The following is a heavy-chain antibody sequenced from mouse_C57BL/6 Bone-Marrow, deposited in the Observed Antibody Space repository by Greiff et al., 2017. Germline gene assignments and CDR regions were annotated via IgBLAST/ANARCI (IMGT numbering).Heavy chain of an antibody. CDR3: ARVGLLYYFDY. CDR1: GYSITSGYY. Sequence: DVKLQESGPGLVKPSQSLSLTCSVTGYSITSGYYWNWIRQFPGNKLEWMGYISYDGSNNYNPSLKNRISITRDTSKNQFFLKLNSVTTEDTATYDCARVGLLYYFDYWGQGTTLTVSS. D-gene: IGHD1-1*01. CDR2: ISYDGSN. J-gene: IGHJ2*01. V-gene: IGHV3-6*01.